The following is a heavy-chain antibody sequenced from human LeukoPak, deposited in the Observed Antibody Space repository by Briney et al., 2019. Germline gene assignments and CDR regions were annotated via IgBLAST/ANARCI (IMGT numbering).Heavy chain of an antibody. CDR1: GFSFSSHW. Sequence: QPGGSLRLSCAASGFSFSSHWMHWVRQPAGKGLVWVSRMNSDGSSTTYADSVKGRFTISRDNAKNTLYLQMNSLRADDTAVYYCAKESSLTYLGEFLIWAEYWGQGTLVTVSS. D-gene: IGHD2/OR15-2a*01. CDR2: MNSDGSST. J-gene: IGHJ4*02. V-gene: IGHV3-74*01. CDR3: AKESSLTYLGEFLIWAEY.